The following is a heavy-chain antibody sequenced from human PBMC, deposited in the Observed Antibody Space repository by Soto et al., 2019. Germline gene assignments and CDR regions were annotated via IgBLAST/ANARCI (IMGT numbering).Heavy chain of an antibody. V-gene: IGHV4-30-2*01. CDR3: ASLTYYYDSSGYSNDAFDI. D-gene: IGHD3-22*01. Sequence: SETLSLTCAFSGCSISSGGYSWSWIRQPPGKGLEWIGYIYHSGSTYYNPSLKSRVTISVDRSKNQFSLKLSSVTAADTAVYYCASLTYYYDSSGYSNDAFDIWGQGTMVTVSS. CDR1: GCSISSGGYS. J-gene: IGHJ3*02. CDR2: IYHSGST.